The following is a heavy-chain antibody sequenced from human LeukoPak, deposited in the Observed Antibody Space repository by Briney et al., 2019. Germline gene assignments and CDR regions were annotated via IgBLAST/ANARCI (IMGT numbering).Heavy chain of an antibody. CDR2: ISLSGNYT. CDR1: GFSLTDYY. CDR3: ARPSSGGLSEDY. D-gene: IGHD3-10*01. J-gene: IGHJ4*02. V-gene: IGHV3-11*03. Sequence: GGSLRLSCAADGFSLTDYYMSWIRQAPGKGLEWVSYISLSGNYTKYADSVKGRFTISKDDSKNTLYLQMNKLRVEDTAVYYCARPSSGGLSEDYWGQGTLVTVSS.